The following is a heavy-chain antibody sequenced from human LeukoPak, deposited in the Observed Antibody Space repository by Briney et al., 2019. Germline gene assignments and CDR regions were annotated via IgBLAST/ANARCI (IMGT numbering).Heavy chain of an antibody. V-gene: IGHV3-48*03. D-gene: IGHD3-10*02. CDR1: GFTFSSYE. Sequence: GGSLRLSCAASGFTFSSYEMNWVRQAPGKGLEWVSYISSSGSTINYADSVKGRFTISRDNAKNSLYLQMNSLRAEGTAVYYCAELGITMIGGVWGKGTTVTISS. CDR3: AELGITMIGGV. J-gene: IGHJ6*04. CDR2: ISSSGSTI.